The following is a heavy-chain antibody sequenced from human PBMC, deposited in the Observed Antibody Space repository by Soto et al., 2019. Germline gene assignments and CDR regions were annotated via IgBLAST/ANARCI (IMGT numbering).Heavy chain of an antibody. Sequence: SVKVSCKASGGTFSSYAISWVRQAPGQGLEWMGGIIPIFGTANYAQKFQGRVTITADESTSTAYMELSSLRSEDTAVYYCANHYRSGSHYWASRNWFDPWGQGTLVTVSS. D-gene: IGHD3-10*01. J-gene: IGHJ5*02. CDR3: ANHYRSGSHYWASRNWFDP. CDR2: IIPIFGTA. CDR1: GGTFSSYA. V-gene: IGHV1-69*13.